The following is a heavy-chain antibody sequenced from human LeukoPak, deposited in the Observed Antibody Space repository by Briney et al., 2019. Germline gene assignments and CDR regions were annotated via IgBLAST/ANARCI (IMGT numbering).Heavy chain of an antibody. CDR1: GGSISSYY. D-gene: IGHD3-22*01. CDR2: IYYSGST. V-gene: IGHV4-59*08. J-gene: IGHJ3*02. Sequence: PSETLSLTCTVSGGSISSYYWSWIRQPPGKGLEWIGYIYYSGSTNYNPSLKSRVTISVDTSKNQFSLKLSSVTAADTAVYYCVRPSSSDYLDAFDIWGQGTMVTVSS. CDR3: VRPSSSDYLDAFDI.